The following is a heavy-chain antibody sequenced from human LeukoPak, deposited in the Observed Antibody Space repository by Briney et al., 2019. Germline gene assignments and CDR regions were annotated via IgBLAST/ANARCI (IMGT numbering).Heavy chain of an antibody. Sequence: SETLSLTCTVSGGSISSYYWGWIRQPAGKGLEWIGRIYTSGSTNYNPSLKSRVTMSVDTSKNQFSLKLSSVTAADTAVYYCARDRVGHDYGDDGDYWGQGTLVTVSS. CDR3: ARDRVGHDYGDDGDY. CDR2: IYTSGST. V-gene: IGHV4-4*07. D-gene: IGHD4-17*01. CDR1: GGSISSYY. J-gene: IGHJ4*02.